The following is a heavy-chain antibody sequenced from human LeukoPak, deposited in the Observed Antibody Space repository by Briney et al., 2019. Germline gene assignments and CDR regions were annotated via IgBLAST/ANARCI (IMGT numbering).Heavy chain of an antibody. V-gene: IGHV3-74*01. J-gene: IGHJ6*02. CDR1: GXTFSGYW. D-gene: IGHD1-14*01. Sequence: GSLRLSFAVSGXTFSGYWMHWVRQAPGKGLVWVSRINSEGSSTSYADSVKGRFTISRENAKNTLYLQMNSLRAEDTAVYYCARGWYYGMDVWGQGTTIAVSS. CDR2: INSEGSST. CDR3: ARGWYYGMDV.